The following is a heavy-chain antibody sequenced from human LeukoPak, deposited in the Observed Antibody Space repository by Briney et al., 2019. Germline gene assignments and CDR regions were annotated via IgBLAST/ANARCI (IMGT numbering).Heavy chain of an antibody. Sequence: SVKVSCKASGGTFSSYAISWVRQAPGQGLEWMGGIIPIFGTANYAQEFQGRVTITADESTSTAYMELSSLRSEDTAVYYCARVNGIAAAGYFDYWGQGTLVTVSS. CDR3: ARVNGIAAAGYFDY. D-gene: IGHD6-13*01. V-gene: IGHV1-69*01. CDR1: GGTFSSYA. CDR2: IIPIFGTA. J-gene: IGHJ4*02.